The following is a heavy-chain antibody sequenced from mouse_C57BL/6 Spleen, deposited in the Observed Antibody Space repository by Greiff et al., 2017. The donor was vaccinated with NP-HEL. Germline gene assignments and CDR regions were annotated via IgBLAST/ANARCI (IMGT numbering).Heavy chain of an antibody. V-gene: IGHV1-85*01. CDR1: GYTFTSYD. D-gene: IGHD1-1*01. Sequence: VKLMESGPELVKPGASVKLSCKASGYTFTSYDINWVKQRPGQGLEWIGWIYPRDGSTKYNEKFKGKATLTVDTSSSTAYMELHSLTSEDSAVYFCANWGITTVVATDYWGQGTTLTVSS. J-gene: IGHJ2*01. CDR2: IYPRDGST. CDR3: ANWGITTVVATDY.